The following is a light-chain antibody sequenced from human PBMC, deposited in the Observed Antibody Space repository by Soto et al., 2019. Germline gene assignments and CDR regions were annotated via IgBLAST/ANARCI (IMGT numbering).Light chain of an antibody. J-gene: IGKJ5*01. Sequence: EIVLTQSPGTLSLSQGERATLSCRASQSLSNSFIAWYQQKPGQAPRILIYDTSSRATGIPDRFSGTVSGTDFTLTISRLETEDCAVYVCQQYGTSQIIVGPGTRLEIK. CDR2: DTS. CDR3: QQYGTSQII. V-gene: IGKV3-20*01. CDR1: QSLSNSF.